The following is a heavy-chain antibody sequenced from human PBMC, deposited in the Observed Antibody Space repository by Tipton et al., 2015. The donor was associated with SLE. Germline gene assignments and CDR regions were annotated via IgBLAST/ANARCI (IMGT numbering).Heavy chain of an antibody. CDR1: GFTFSSYW. CDR2: IKQDGSEK. J-gene: IGHJ5*02. Sequence: GSLRLSCAASGFTFSSYWMSWVRQAPGKGLEWVANIKQDGSEKYYVDSVKGRFTISRDNAKNSLYLQMNSLRAEDTAVYYCARDQDCSSTSCYPWGWFDPWGQGTLVTVSS. CDR3: ARDQDCSSTSCYPWGWFDP. V-gene: IGHV3-7*03. D-gene: IGHD2-2*01.